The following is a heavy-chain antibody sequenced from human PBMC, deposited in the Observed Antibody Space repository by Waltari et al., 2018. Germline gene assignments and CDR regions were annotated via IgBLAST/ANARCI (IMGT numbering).Heavy chain of an antibody. CDR1: GGSVTNYY. Sequence: QVQLLESGPGLVKPSETLSLTCVVSGGSVTNYYWNWIRQTPGKGLEWIGRMHVSGMPHYTPAVQSRISMSLDASKNQFSLKLTSVTAADTAMYYCARDDFQSRFDSWGQGTLVIVSS. D-gene: IGHD3-3*01. V-gene: IGHV4-4*07. CDR2: MHVSGMP. J-gene: IGHJ5*01. CDR3: ARDDFQSRFDS.